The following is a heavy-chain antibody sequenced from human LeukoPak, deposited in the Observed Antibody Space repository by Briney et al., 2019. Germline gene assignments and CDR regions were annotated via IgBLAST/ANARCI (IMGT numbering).Heavy chain of an antibody. CDR2: VQQEGSEK. Sequence: GGSLRLSCAASGFTFNSYWMSWVRQAPGKGLEWVANVQQEGSEKYYVDSVKGRFTISRDNAKNSVYLEMSSLRAEDTATYYCATTLNVATAGHFWGQGTLVTVSS. V-gene: IGHV3-7*01. CDR3: ATTLNVATAGHF. J-gene: IGHJ4*02. D-gene: IGHD6-13*01. CDR1: GFTFNSYW.